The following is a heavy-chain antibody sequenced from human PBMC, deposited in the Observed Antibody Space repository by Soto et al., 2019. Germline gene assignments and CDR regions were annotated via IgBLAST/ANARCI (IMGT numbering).Heavy chain of an antibody. CDR1: GFSISDYW. D-gene: IGHD3-16*01. Sequence: EVHMVESGGGLVQPGGSLRLSCAASGFSISDYWMSWVRQAPGKGLEWVGNINEDGSEENYVDSVKGRFTISRDNARNSLYRKMSGGRVEPRAFYYFCHAWGGGKGTLVTFSS. CDR2: INEDGSEE. CDR3: CHAWG. V-gene: IGHV3-7*01. J-gene: IGHJ4*02.